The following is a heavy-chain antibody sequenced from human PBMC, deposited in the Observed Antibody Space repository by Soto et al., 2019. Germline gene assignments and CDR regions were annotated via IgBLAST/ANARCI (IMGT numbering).Heavy chain of an antibody. CDR3: ASPPYYDFWSGYSPHDAFDI. V-gene: IGHV1-69*01. D-gene: IGHD3-3*01. Sequence: QVQLVQSGAEVKKPGSSVKVSCKASGGTFSSYAISWVRQAPGQGLEWMGGIIPIFGTANYAQKFQGRVTIPADESTSTAYMELSSLRSEDTAVYYCASPPYYDFWSGYSPHDAFDIWGQGTMVTVSS. CDR2: IIPIFGTA. J-gene: IGHJ3*02. CDR1: GGTFSSYA.